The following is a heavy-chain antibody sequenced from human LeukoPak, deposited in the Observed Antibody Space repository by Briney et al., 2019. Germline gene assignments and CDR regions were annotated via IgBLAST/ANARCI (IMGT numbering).Heavy chain of an antibody. V-gene: IGHV1-69*04. CDR3: ARVHCSGGSCYSLDY. CDR2: IIPILGIA. D-gene: IGHD2-15*01. J-gene: IGHJ4*02. Sequence: GASVKVSCKASGGTFSSYAISWVRQAPGQGLEWMGRIIPILGIANYAQKFQGRVTITADKSTSTAYMELSSLRSEDTAVYYCARVHCSGGSCYSLDYWGQGTLVTVSS. CDR1: GGTFSSYA.